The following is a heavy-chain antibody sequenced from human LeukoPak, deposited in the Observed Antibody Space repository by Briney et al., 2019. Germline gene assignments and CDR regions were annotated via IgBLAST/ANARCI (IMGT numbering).Heavy chain of an antibody. D-gene: IGHD6-13*01. CDR1: GYTFTSYA. CDR2: INAGNGNT. J-gene: IGHJ5*02. CDR3: ARDISIAAAGIGWFDP. V-gene: IGHV1-3*01. Sequence: ASVKVSCKTSGYTFTSYAMHWVRQAPGQRLEWMGWINAGNGNTKYSQKFQGRVTITRDTSASTAYMELSSLRSEDTAVYYCARDISIAAAGIGWFDPWGQGTLVTVSS.